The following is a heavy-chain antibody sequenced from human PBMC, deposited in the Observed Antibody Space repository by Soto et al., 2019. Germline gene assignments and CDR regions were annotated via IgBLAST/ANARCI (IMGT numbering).Heavy chain of an antibody. V-gene: IGHV3-30-3*01. J-gene: IGHJ4*02. Sequence: QVQLVESGGGVLQPGRSLRLSCAVSGLTFNRYAFHWVRQVPGKGLEWVSLISYDGTNKYYADSVRGRFTISRDKYKNTLYLQMNSRRSEDTAVYYCARGDVCCGSWSGLQAYWGQGTLVTVSS. CDR1: GLTFNRYA. D-gene: IGHD3-3*01. CDR3: ARGDVCCGSWSGLQAY. CDR2: ISYDGTNK.